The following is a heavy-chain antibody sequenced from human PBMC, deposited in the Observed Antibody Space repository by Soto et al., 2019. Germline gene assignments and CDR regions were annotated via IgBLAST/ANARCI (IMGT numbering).Heavy chain of an antibody. J-gene: IGHJ6*02. CDR2: ITSNGGNT. CDR3: ARRIPFGYGMGV. D-gene: IGHD2-2*02. CDR1: GFNFVGYA. V-gene: IGHV3-64*01. Sequence: WLSLRLSWAASGFNFVGYAMRWVRQAPGKGLEYVSAITSNGGNTDYASSVKGRFTISRDNSKNTLYLQMGSLRAEDMSVYYCARRIPFGYGMGVWGQGTTVTVSS.